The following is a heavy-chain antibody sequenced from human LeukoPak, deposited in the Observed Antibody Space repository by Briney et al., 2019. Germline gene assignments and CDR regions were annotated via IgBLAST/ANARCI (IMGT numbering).Heavy chain of an antibody. CDR3: AKRGVVIRVILVGFHKQAYYFDS. D-gene: IGHD3-22*01. CDR1: GITLSNYG. J-gene: IGHJ4*02. V-gene: IGHV3-23*01. CDR2: ISDTGGST. Sequence: GGSLRLSCAVSGITLSNYGMSWVRQAPGKGLEWAAGISDTGGSTNYADSVKGRFTISRDNPKNTLCLQMNSLRAEDTDGYFCAKRGVVIRVILVGFHKQAYYFDSWGQGALVTVSS.